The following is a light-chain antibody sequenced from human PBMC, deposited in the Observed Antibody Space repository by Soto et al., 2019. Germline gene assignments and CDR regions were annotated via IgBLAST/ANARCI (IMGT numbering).Light chain of an antibody. CDR3: VQGTQFPWT. CDR2: KIS. V-gene: IGKV2-24*01. Sequence: DIVMTQTPLSSSVTLGQPASISCRSSQSLLKSDGNTYLSWLHQRPGQPPRLLIYKISDRFSGVPDRISGLGSGTDFTLRISRVEPEDVGVYYCVQGTQFPWTFGQGTKLEIK. CDR1: QSLLKSDGNTY. J-gene: IGKJ1*01.